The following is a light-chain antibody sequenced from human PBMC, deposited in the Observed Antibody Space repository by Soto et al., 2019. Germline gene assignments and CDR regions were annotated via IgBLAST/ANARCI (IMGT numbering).Light chain of an antibody. CDR3: QQSYSTPT. V-gene: IGKV1-39*01. Sequence: DIQMTQSPSSLSASVGDRVTITGRTSQSVSIYVNWYQQKPGKAPILLIYASSSLQSGVPSRFSGSGSGTDFTLTISSLEPEDFATYYCQQSYSTPTFGQGTKVDTK. CDR1: QSVSIY. CDR2: ASS. J-gene: IGKJ2*01.